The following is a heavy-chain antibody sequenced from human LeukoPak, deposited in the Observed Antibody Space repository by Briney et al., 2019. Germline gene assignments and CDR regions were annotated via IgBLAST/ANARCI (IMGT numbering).Heavy chain of an antibody. CDR3: ARVDFWSGYYYYFDY. J-gene: IGHJ4*02. Sequence: PGGSLRLSCAASGFTFSSYWMGWVRQAPGQGLEWVANIKHEGSEKYYVDSVKGRFTISRDNAKNSLYLQMSSLRAEDTAVYYCARVDFWSGYYYYFDYWGQGTLVTVSS. V-gene: IGHV3-7*03. D-gene: IGHD3-3*01. CDR1: GFTFSSYW. CDR2: IKHEGSEK.